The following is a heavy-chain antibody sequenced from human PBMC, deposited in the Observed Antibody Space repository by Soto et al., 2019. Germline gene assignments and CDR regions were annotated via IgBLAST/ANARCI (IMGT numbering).Heavy chain of an antibody. CDR1: GSSISRSGYF. Sequence: QVQLQESGPGLVKPSQTLSLTCTVSGSSISRSGYFWSWIRQHPGKGLEWIGYIYDSGSTYYNPSLKSRVSLSVDTSKNQFSLNLTSVTAADTAMYYCARSSRSYFDYWGQGTLVTVSS. CDR2: IYDSGST. V-gene: IGHV4-31*03. CDR3: ARSSRSYFDY. J-gene: IGHJ4*02.